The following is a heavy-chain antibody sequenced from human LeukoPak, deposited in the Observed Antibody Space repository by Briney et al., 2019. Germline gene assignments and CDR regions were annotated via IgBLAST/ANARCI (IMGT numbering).Heavy chain of an antibody. CDR1: GFTFSSYT. J-gene: IGHJ4*02. CDR2: ISYDGSNK. V-gene: IGHV3-30*04. D-gene: IGHD3-22*01. Sequence: PGGSLRLSCAASGFTFSSYTMHWVRQAPGKGLEWVAVISYDGSNKYYADSVEGRFTISRDNSKNTLYVQMNSLRAEDTAAYYCAREGTYYYDSSGYYEVDYWGQGTLVTVSS. CDR3: AREGTYYYDSSGYYEVDY.